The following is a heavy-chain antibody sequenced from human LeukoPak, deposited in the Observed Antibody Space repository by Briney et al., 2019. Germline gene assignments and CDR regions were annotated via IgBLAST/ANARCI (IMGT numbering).Heavy chain of an antibody. CDR2: ISGSGGST. J-gene: IGHJ4*02. CDR3: AKAGSGSYFDY. D-gene: IGHD1-26*01. V-gene: IGHV3-23*01. Sequence: AGGSLRLSYAVSGFTFSDYGMSWVRQAPGKGLEWVSSISGSGGSTYYADSVKGRFTISRDNSKNTLYLQMNSLRAEDTAIYYCAKAGSGSYFDYWGQGTLVTVSS. CDR1: GFTFSDYG.